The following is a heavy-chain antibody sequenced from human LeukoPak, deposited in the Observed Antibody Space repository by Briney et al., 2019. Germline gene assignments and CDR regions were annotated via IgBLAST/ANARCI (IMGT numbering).Heavy chain of an antibody. CDR3: ARGPTTVTRAFDY. CDR2: IFTSGNT. V-gene: IGHV4-61*09. D-gene: IGHD4-17*01. CDR1: GDSISSGDYY. J-gene: IGHJ4*02. Sequence: PSETLSLTCTVSGDSISSGDYYWSWIRQPAGKGLEWIGHIFTSGNTNYNPSLKSRVTMSVDTSKNQFSLKLSSVTAADTAVYYCARGPTTVTRAFDYWGQGTLVTVSS.